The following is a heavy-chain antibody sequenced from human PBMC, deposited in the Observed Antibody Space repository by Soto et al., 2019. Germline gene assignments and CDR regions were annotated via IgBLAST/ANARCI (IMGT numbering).Heavy chain of an antibody. CDR3: ARAPDYYETRFDP. D-gene: IGHD3-22*01. J-gene: IGHJ5*02. Sequence: SVKVSCKASGGTFSSYAISWVRQAPGQGLEWMGGIIPIFGTANYAQKFQGRVTITADESTSTAYMELSSLRSEDTAVYYCARAPDYYETRFDPWGQGTLVTVSS. V-gene: IGHV1-69*13. CDR1: GGTFSSYA. CDR2: IIPIFGTA.